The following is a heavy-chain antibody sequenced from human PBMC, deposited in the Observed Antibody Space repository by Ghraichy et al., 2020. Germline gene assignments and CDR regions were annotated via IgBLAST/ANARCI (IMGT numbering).Heavy chain of an antibody. CDR2: IRYDGSNK. CDR1: GFTFSSFG. Sequence: GGSLRLSCAASGFTFSSFGMHWVRQAPGKGLEWVAFIRYDGSNKYYADSVKGRFTISRDNSKTTLYLQMNSLRAEDTAVYYCAIDRMATNAFDYWGQGTLVTVSS. J-gene: IGHJ4*02. D-gene: IGHD5-12*01. V-gene: IGHV3-30*02. CDR3: AIDRMATNAFDY.